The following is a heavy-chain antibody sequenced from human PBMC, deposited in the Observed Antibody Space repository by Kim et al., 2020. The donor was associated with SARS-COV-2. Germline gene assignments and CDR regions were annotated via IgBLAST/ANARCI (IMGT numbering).Heavy chain of an antibody. CDR3: AGGVGFDP. D-gene: IGHD2-15*01. Sequence: YGGSTTTNPSLTSRVTMSVDTSKKQLSLKLSSVTAADTAVYYCAGGVGFDPWGQGTLVTVSS. J-gene: IGHJ5*02. V-gene: IGHV4-59*09. CDR2: YGGST.